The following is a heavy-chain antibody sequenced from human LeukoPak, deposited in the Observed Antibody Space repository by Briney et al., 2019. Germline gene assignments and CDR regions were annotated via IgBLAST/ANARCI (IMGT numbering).Heavy chain of an antibody. Sequence: GGSLRLSCAASGFTFSSYAMSWVRQAPGKGLEWVSAISGSGGSTYYADSVKGRFTISRDNSKNTLYLQMNSLRAEDTAVYYCARDRRRRTYYYDSSGYYFGDYWGQGTLVTVSS. CDR3: ARDRRRRTYYYDSSGYYFGDY. J-gene: IGHJ4*02. CDR1: GFTFSSYA. CDR2: ISGSGGST. V-gene: IGHV3-23*01. D-gene: IGHD3-22*01.